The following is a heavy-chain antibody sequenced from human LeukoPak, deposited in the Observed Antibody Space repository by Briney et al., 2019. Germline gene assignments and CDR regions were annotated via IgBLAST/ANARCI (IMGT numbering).Heavy chain of an antibody. V-gene: IGHV3-9*01. CDR3: AKDTEAAGYFDY. CDR2: ISWNSGSI. J-gene: IGHJ4*02. D-gene: IGHD6-13*01. CDR1: GFTFSSYD. Sequence: GGSLRVSCAASGFTFSSYDMSWVRQAPGKGLEWVSGISWNSGSIGYADSVKGRFTISRDNAKNSLYLQMNSLRAEDTALYYCAKDTEAAGYFDYWGQGTLVTVSS.